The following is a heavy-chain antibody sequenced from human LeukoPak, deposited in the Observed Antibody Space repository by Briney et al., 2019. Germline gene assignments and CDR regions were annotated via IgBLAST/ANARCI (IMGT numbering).Heavy chain of an antibody. J-gene: IGHJ4*02. CDR1: GFTVSSNY. CDR2: IYSGGST. V-gene: IGHV3-66*01. CDR3: ARAWQRYSSGSYYFDY. D-gene: IGHD6-19*01. Sequence: GGSLRLSCAASGFTVSSNYMSWVRQAPGKGLEWVSVIYSGGSTYYADSVKGRFTISRDNSKNTLYLQMGSLRAEDMAVYYCARAWQRYSSGSYYFDYWGQGTLVTVSS.